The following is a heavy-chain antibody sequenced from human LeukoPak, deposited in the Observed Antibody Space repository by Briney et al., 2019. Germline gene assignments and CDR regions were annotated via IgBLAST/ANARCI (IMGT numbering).Heavy chain of an antibody. J-gene: IGHJ4*02. Sequence: TGGSLRLSCAASGFTFSSYAMSWVRHAPGKGLEWVSAISGSGGSTYYADSVKGRFTISRDNSKNTLYLQMNSLRAEDTAVYYCAKETANPYCSGGSCDLDYWGQGTLVTVSS. D-gene: IGHD2-15*01. CDR1: GFTFSSYA. CDR3: AKETANPYCSGGSCDLDY. V-gene: IGHV3-23*01. CDR2: ISGSGGST.